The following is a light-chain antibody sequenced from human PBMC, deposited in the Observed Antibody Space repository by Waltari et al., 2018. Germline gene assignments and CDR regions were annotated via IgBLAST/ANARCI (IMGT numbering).Light chain of an antibody. CDR2: PDS. Sequence: SYVLPQPPSVSVAPGQTARITCGGNNIGRKTVHWYQQYPGQAPVMVVYPDSDRPPGTPERFSGANSGNTATLSRSRVEAGDEADYYCQVWDSTTDRVVFGGGTKLTVL. J-gene: IGLJ2*01. CDR3: QVWDSTTDRVV. V-gene: IGLV3-21*02. CDR1: NIGRKT.